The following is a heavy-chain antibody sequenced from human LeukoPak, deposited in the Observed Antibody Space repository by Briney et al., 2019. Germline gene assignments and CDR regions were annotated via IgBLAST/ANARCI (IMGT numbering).Heavy chain of an antibody. V-gene: IGHV4-34*01. CDR2: INHSGST. Sequence: PSETLSLTCAVYGGSFSGYYWSWVRQPPGKGLEWIGEINHSGSTNYNPSLMSRVTISVDTSKNQFSLKLSSVTAADTAVYYCARGFILYKAIVVITSSTRFLDAFDIWGQGTMVTVSS. CDR3: ARGFILYKAIVVITSSTRFLDAFDI. CDR1: GGSFSGYY. D-gene: IGHD3-22*01. J-gene: IGHJ3*02.